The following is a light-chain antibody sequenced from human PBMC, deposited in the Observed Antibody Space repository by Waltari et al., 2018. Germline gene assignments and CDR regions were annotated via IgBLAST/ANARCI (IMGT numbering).Light chain of an antibody. CDR2: KAS. CDR1: QSISGW. V-gene: IGKV1-5*03. Sequence: DTQMTQSPPTLSASVGDRATITCRVSQSISGWLAWYQQKPGRAPKLLIFKASILESGVPSRFSGSGSGTEFTLTISSLQPDDFATYFCQYYGTFGQGTKVEIK. J-gene: IGKJ1*01. CDR3: QYYGT.